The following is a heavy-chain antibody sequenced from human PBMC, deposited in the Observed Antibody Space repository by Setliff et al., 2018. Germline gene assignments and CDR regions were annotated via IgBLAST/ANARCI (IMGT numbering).Heavy chain of an antibody. J-gene: IGHJ4*02. CDR1: GGSISSSNDC. CDR3: ARAGVFLWFGELLPQYYFDY. D-gene: IGHD3-10*01. V-gene: IGHV4-39*07. Sequence: SETLSLTCTVSGGSISSSNDCWGWIRQPPGKGLEWIGGIYYSGSTYYSPSLKSRVTISVDTSNNQFSLKLNSVTAADTAVYFCARAGVFLWFGELLPQYYFDYWGQGKLVTVSS. CDR2: IYYSGST.